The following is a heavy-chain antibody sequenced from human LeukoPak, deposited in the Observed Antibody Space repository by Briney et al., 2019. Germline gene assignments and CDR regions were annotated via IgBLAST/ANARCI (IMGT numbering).Heavy chain of an antibody. Sequence: PGGSLRLSCAASGFTFSSYSMNWVRQAPGKGLEWVSSISSSSSYIYYADSVKGRFTISRDNAKNSLYLQMNSLRAEDTAVYYCAKGYYYDSSGPTYYFDYWGQGTLVTVSS. J-gene: IGHJ4*02. V-gene: IGHV3-21*01. CDR3: AKGYYYDSSGPTYYFDY. D-gene: IGHD3-22*01. CDR1: GFTFSSYS. CDR2: ISSSSSYI.